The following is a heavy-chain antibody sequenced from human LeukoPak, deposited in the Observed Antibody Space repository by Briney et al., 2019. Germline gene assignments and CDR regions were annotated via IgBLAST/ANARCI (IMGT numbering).Heavy chain of an antibody. Sequence: GGSLRLSCAASGFTFDDYAMHWVRQAPGKGLEWVSGISWNSGSIGYADSVKGRFTISRDNAKNSLYLQMNSLRAEDTAVYYCARYSSGWYPEDKYYYYMDVWGKGTTVTISS. CDR1: GFTFDDYA. V-gene: IGHV3-9*01. CDR3: ARYSSGWYPEDKYYYYMDV. CDR2: ISWNSGSI. J-gene: IGHJ6*03. D-gene: IGHD6-19*01.